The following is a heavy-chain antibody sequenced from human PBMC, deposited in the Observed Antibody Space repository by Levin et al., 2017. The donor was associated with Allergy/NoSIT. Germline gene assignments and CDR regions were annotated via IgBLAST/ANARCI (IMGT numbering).Heavy chain of an antibody. CDR1: GYSISSGYY. CDR3: AGSSNWAGNWFDP. J-gene: IGHJ5*02. Sequence: SETLSLTCAVSGYSISSGYYWGWIRQPPGKGLEWIGSIYHSGSTYYNPSLKSRVTISVDTSKNQFSLKLSSVTAADTAVYYCAGSSNWAGNWFDPWGQGTLVTVSS. CDR2: IYHSGST. D-gene: IGHD1-1*01. V-gene: IGHV4-38-2*01.